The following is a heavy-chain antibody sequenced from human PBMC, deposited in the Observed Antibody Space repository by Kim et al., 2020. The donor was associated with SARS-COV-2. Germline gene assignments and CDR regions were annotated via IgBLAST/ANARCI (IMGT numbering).Heavy chain of an antibody. J-gene: IGHJ4*02. V-gene: IGHV3-30*07. D-gene: IGHD5-18*01. CDR3: TRQSYTSAYYFDY. Sequence: ASSVRDRSTIARATSKNTLYLQMNSLGAEDTAIYNCTRQSYTSAYYFDYWGQGTLVTVSS.